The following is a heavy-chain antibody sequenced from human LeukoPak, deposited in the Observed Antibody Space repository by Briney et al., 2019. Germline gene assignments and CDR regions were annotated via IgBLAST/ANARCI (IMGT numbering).Heavy chain of an antibody. J-gene: IGHJ4*02. CDR3: AKAGIIAADFNYYFDY. CDR1: GFTFSIYA. Sequence: GGSLRLSCAASGFTFSIYAMTWVRQAPGKGLEWVSAVSGSGGSTYYADSVTGRFTISRDNSKDTLYLQMNSLRAEDTAVYFCAKAGIIAADFNYYFDYWGQGTLVTVSS. D-gene: IGHD6-13*01. CDR2: VSGSGGST. V-gene: IGHV3-23*01.